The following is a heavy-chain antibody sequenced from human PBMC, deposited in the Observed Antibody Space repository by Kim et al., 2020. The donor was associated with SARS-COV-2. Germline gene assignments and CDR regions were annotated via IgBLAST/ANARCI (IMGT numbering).Heavy chain of an antibody. J-gene: IGHJ5*02. Sequence: SETLSLTCTVSGGSISSYHWSWIRQPPGKGLEWIGYVYNTGSTNYNPSLKSRVTISVDTSKNQFSLKLTSVTAADTAVYFCARAVATSWYSPWGQGTLVT. CDR3: ARAVATSWYSP. CDR1: GGSISSYH. V-gene: IGHV4-59*01. D-gene: IGHD6-13*01. CDR2: VYNTGST.